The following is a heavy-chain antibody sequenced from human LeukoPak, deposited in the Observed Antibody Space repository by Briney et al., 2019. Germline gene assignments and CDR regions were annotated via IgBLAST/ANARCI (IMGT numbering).Heavy chain of an antibody. D-gene: IGHD4-17*01. V-gene: IGHV3-20*04. CDR3: ARAGNGDYVTYYYYYYMDV. CDR1: GFTVSSNY. CDR2: INWNGGST. Sequence: GGSLRLSCAASGFTVSSNYMSWVRQAPGKGLEWVSGINWNGGSTGYADSVKGRFTISRDNAKNSLYLQMNSLRAEDTALYYCARAGNGDYVTYYYYYYMDVWGKGTTVTVSS. J-gene: IGHJ6*03.